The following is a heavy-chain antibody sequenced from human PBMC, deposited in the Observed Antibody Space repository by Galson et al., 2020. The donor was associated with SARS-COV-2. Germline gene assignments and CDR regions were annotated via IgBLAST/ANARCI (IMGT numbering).Heavy chain of an antibody. V-gene: IGHV3-74*01. D-gene: IGHD3-10*01. CDR3: ARGDMRNYYLDY. CDR1: GFTFSSYW. CDR2: IYSEGSST. J-gene: IGHJ4*02. Sequence: GGSLRLSCAASGFTFSSYWMHWVRQAPGKGLVWVSRIYSEGSSTSYADSVKGRFTISGDNAKNTLYLHMSSLRAEDTAVYYCARGDMRNYYLDYWGQGTLVTVSS.